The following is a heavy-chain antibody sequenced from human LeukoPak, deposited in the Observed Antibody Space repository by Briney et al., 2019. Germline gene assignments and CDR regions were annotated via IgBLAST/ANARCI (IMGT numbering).Heavy chain of an antibody. CDR3: ARGRYCSADICSGGDAFGI. CDR2: IYTRGST. Sequence: SETLSLTCTVSGGSINNYYWSWIRQPAGKGLEWIGRIYTRGSTNYNPSLKSRVTMSVDTSKNQYSLKLSSVTAADTAVYYCARGRYCSADICSGGDAFGIWGQGTMVSVSS. J-gene: IGHJ3*02. V-gene: IGHV4-4*07. D-gene: IGHD2-15*01. CDR1: GGSINNYY.